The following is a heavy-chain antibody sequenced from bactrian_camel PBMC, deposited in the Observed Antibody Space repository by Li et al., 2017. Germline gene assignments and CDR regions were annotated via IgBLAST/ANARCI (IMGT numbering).Heavy chain of an antibody. D-gene: IGHD2*01. V-gene: IGHV3S10*01. Sequence: VQLVESGGGLVQPGGSLKLSCTASGFIFSNYDMTWVRQAPGKGLECLSALWGDSYLYYAESVKGRFTISRDNAKNTLLLQLNSLKTEDTAMYYCAADLSGWCWDCSGAYCPEGYWGQGTQVTVS. J-gene: IGHJ4*01. CDR1: GFIFSNYD. CDR3: AADLSGWCWDCSGAYCPEGY. CDR2: LWGDSYL.